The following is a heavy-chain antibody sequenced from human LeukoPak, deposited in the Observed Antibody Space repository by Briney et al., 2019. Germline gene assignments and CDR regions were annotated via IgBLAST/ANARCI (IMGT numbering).Heavy chain of an antibody. Sequence: PGGSLRLSCAASGFTFSSYAMSWVRQAPGKGLEWVSAISGSGGSTYYADSVKGRFTISRDNSKNTLYLQMNSLRAEDTAVYYCAKSVGYCSSTSCYASDYWGQGTLVTVSS. CDR1: GFTFSSYA. J-gene: IGHJ4*02. CDR3: AKSVGYCSSTSCYASDY. V-gene: IGHV3-23*01. D-gene: IGHD2-2*01. CDR2: ISGSGGST.